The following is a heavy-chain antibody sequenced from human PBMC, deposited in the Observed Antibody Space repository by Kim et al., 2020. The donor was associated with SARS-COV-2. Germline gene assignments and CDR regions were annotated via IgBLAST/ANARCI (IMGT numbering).Heavy chain of an antibody. D-gene: IGHD6-13*01. V-gene: IGHV4-34*01. Sequence: SETLSLTCAVYGGSFSGYYWSWIRQPPGKGLEWFGDINHSGSTNYNPSLKSRVTISVDTSKNQFSLKLSSVTAADTAVYYFAGQQLSHGGQGTLVTVSS. CDR3: AGQQLSH. CDR2: INHSGST. CDR1: GGSFSGYY. J-gene: IGHJ4*02.